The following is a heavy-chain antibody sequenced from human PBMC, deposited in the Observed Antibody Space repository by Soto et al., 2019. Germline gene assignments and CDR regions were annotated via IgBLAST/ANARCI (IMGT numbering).Heavy chain of an antibody. CDR2: FDPDSGGT. D-gene: IGHD3-16*01. V-gene: IGHV1-24*01. Sequence: ASVKVSCKVSGYTLTELSMHWVRQAPGQGLEWMGGFDPDSGGTIYAQKFQGRVTMTEDTSISTAYMELSRLRSDDTAVYYCARVGSNYNYGMDVWGQGTTVTVSS. CDR1: GYTLTELS. J-gene: IGHJ6*02. CDR3: ARVGSNYNYGMDV.